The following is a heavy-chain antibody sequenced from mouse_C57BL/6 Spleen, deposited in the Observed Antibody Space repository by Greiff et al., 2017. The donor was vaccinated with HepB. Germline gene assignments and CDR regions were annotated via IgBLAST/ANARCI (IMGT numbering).Heavy chain of an antibody. D-gene: IGHD2-4*01. V-gene: IGHV1-62-2*01. Sequence: QVQLKESGAELVKPGASVKLSCKASGYTFTEYTIHWVKQRSGQGLEWIGWFYPGSGSIKYNEKFKDKATLTADKSSSTVYMELSRLTSEDSAVYFCARHEGYDYDWFPYYFDYWGQGTTLTVSS. J-gene: IGHJ2*01. CDR2: FYPGSGSI. CDR3: ARHEGYDYDWFPYYFDY. CDR1: GYTFTEYT.